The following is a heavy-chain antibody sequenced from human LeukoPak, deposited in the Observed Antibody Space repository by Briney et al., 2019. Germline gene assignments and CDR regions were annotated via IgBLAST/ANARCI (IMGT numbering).Heavy chain of an antibody. CDR3: ARDHGRIAVAGPEPYFDY. D-gene: IGHD6-19*01. CDR1: GFTFSTYA. CDR2: ISDNGGSS. Sequence: SGGSLRLSCAASGFTFSTYAMTWVRQAPGKGLQWVSAISDNGGSSYYADSVKGRFTISRDNSKNTLYLQMNSLRAEDTAVYYCARDHGRIAVAGPEPYFDYWGQGTLVTVSS. V-gene: IGHV3-23*01. J-gene: IGHJ4*02.